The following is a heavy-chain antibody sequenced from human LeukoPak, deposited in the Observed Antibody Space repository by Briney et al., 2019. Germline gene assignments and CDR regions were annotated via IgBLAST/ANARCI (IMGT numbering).Heavy chain of an antibody. J-gene: IGHJ6*03. D-gene: IGHD3-10*01. CDR2: ISSNGGST. V-gene: IGHV3-64*01. Sequence: GGSLRLSCAASGFTFSSYAMHWVRQAPGKGLEYVSAISSNGGSTYYAKSVKGRFTISRDNSKNTLYLQMGSLRAEDMAVYYCARGVYGSGTNRPMDVWGKGTTVTVSS. CDR3: ARGVYGSGTNRPMDV. CDR1: GFTFSSYA.